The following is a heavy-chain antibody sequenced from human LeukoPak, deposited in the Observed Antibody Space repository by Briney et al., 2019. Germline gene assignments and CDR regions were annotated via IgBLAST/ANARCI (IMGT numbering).Heavy chain of an antibody. Sequence: GGSLRLSCAASGFTFSSYDMHWVRQATGKGLEWVSAIGTAGDTYYPGSVKGRFTISRENAKNSLYLQMNSLRAGDTAVYYCARGLRVLGSSGYYYYYYMDVWGKGTTVTVSS. D-gene: IGHD3-22*01. CDR1: GFTFSSYD. CDR3: ARGLRVLGSSGYYYYYYMDV. V-gene: IGHV3-13*01. J-gene: IGHJ6*03. CDR2: IGTAGDT.